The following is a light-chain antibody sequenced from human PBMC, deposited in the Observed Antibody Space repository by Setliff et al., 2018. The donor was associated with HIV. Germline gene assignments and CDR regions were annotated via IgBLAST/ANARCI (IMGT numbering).Light chain of an antibody. J-gene: IGKJ1*01. CDR3: QQYNSHSWT. CDR1: QSISSW. V-gene: IGKV1-5*03. CDR2: KVF. Sequence: IQLTQSPSTLSASVGDRVTITCRASQSISSWLAWYQQKAGKAPKLLIYKVFNLESGVPSRFSGSGSGTEFTLTISSLQPDDFATYYCQQYNSHSWTFGQGTKVDIK.